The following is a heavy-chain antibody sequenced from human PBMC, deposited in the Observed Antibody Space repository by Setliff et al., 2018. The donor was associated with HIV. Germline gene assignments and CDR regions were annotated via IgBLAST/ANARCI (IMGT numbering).Heavy chain of an antibody. Sequence: SVKVSCKASGFTFTSSAMQWVRQARGQRLEWIGWIVVGSGNTNYAQKLQERVTITRDMSTSTAYMELSSLRSEDTAVYYCAAAPSYYDILTGYYNKDYYYGMDVWGQGTTVTVSS. D-gene: IGHD3-9*01. CDR3: AAAPSYYDILTGYYNKDYYYGMDV. J-gene: IGHJ6*02. CDR2: IVVGSGNT. V-gene: IGHV1-58*02. CDR1: GFTFTSSA.